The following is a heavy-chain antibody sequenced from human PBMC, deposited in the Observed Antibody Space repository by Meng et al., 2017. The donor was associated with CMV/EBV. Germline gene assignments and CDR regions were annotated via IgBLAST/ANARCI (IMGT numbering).Heavy chain of an antibody. CDR2: IKQDGSEK. Sequence: GESLKISCAASGFSFSSYWMSWVRQALGKGLEWVANIKQDGSEKYYVDSVKGRFTISRDNAKNSLYLQMNSLRAEDTAVYYCARDSGRGYCSGGSCYNPDWGQGTTVTVSS. V-gene: IGHV3-7*01. CDR3: ARDSGRGYCSGGSCYNPD. CDR1: GFSFSSYW. J-gene: IGHJ6*02. D-gene: IGHD2-15*01.